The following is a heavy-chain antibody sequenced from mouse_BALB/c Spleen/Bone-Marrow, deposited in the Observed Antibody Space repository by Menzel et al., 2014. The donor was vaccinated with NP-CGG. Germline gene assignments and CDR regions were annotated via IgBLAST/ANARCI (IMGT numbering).Heavy chain of an antibody. CDR3: ARHGITRLLDY. J-gene: IGHJ2*01. CDR2: ISSGGSYT. Sequence: EVQLQESGGGLVNPGGPLKLSCAASGFTFSSYAMSWVRQTPEKRLEWVATISSGGSYTYYPDSVKGRFTISRDDAKNTLYLQMSSPRSEDTSMYCCARHGITRLLDYWGQGTTLTVSS. D-gene: IGHD2-4*01. V-gene: IGHV5-9-3*01. CDR1: GFTFSSYA.